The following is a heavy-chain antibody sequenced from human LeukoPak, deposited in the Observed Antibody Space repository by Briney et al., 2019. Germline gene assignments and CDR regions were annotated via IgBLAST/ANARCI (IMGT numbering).Heavy chain of an antibody. CDR3: ARGDYDFWGGPILDY. CDR2: INAGNGNP. J-gene: IGHJ4*02. Sequence: ASVKVSCKASGYTFTSYAMHWVRQAPGQRLEWMGWINAGNGNPKYSQGFQGRVTITRDTSASTAYMELSSLRSEDMAVNYCARGDYDFWGGPILDYWGQGTLVTVSS. CDR1: GYTFTSYA. D-gene: IGHD3-3*01. V-gene: IGHV1-3*03.